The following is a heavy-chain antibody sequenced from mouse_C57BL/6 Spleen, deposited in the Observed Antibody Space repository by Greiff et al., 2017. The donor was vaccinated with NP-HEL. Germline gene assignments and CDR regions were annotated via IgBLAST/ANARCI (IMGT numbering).Heavy chain of an antibody. V-gene: IGHV1-64*01. CDR3: AVITTNAMDY. CDR1: GYTFTSYW. J-gene: IGHJ4*01. D-gene: IGHD1-1*01. Sequence: QVQLQQSGAELVKPGASVKLSCKASGYTFTSYWMHWVKQRPGQGLEWIGMIHPNSGSTNYNEKFTSKATLTVDKSSSTAYMQLSSLTSEDSAVYYCAVITTNAMDYWGQGTSVTVSS. CDR2: IHPNSGST.